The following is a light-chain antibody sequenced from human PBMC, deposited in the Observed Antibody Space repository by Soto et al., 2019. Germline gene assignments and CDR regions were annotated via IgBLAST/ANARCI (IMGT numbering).Light chain of an antibody. V-gene: IGKV3-20*01. J-gene: IGKJ1*01. CDR2: GAS. Sequence: EIVLTQSPVTLSLSPGERATLSCRASQSVSSNYLAWYQQQPGQAPRLLIYGASSRATGIPDRFSGSGSGTDFTLTISRLEPEDFAVYYCQQYGRSPWTFGQGTKVDIK. CDR3: QQYGRSPWT. CDR1: QSVSSNY.